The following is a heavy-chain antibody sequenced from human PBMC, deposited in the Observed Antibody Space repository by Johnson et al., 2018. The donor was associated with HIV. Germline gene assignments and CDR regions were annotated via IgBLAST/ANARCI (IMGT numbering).Heavy chain of an antibody. J-gene: IGHJ3*02. D-gene: IGHD5-24*01. CDR3: AREADPTNAFDI. V-gene: IGHV3-15*01. CDR2: IKSKTAGGTT. CDR1: GFTFSNAW. Sequence: VQLVESGGGLVKPGGSLRLSCVASGFTFSNAWMSWVRQAPGKGLAWVGGIKSKTAGGTTDYAGPVNGRFTISRDDSKNTLYLQMNSLRAEDTAVYYCAREADPTNAFDIWGQGTMVTVSS.